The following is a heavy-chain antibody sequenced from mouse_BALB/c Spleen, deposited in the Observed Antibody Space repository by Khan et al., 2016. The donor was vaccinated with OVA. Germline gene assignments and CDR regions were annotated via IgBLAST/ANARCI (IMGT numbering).Heavy chain of an antibody. CDR3: DRDGSYHRNGGWFAY. D-gene: IGHD2-14*01. CDR1: GYTFTSYT. Sequence: QVHVKQSGAELARPGDSVKMSCKASGYTFTSYTIHWIKLRPGQGLEWIGYINPSNGYTNYNQKFKDQATLTADKSSTTAYMELSSLTSDDSALFDRDRDGSYHRNGGWFAYWGQGTLVTVSA. V-gene: IGHV1-4*01. J-gene: IGHJ3*01. CDR2: INPSNGYT.